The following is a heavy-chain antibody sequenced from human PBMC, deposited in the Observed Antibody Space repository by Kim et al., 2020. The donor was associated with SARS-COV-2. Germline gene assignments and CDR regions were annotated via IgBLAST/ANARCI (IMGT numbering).Heavy chain of an antibody. V-gene: IGHV3-21*01. Sequence: GGSLRLSCAASGSTFSRYSIIWVRQAPGKGLEWVSSISNRGSYISYADSVKGRFTISRDNARNSVSLQMNSLRVEDTAVYYYARPPPSSTTASDTENDY. CDR1: GSTFSRYS. D-gene: IGHD4-4*01. J-gene: IGHJ4*01. CDR2: ISNRGSYI. CDR3: ARPPPSSTTASDTENDY.